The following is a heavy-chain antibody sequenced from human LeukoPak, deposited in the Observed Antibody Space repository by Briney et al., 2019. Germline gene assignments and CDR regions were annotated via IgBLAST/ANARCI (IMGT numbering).Heavy chain of an antibody. CDR3: AGELVYYYDSSGYYGMDV. J-gene: IGHJ6*02. CDR2: ISAYNGNT. V-gene: IGHV1-18*01. D-gene: IGHD3-22*01. Sequence: EASVKVSCKASGYTFTSYGISWVRQAPGQGLEWMGWISAYNGNTNYAQKLQGRVTMTTDTSTSTAYMELRSLRSDDTAVYYCAGELVYYYDSSGYYGMDVWGQGTTVTVSS. CDR1: GYTFTSYG.